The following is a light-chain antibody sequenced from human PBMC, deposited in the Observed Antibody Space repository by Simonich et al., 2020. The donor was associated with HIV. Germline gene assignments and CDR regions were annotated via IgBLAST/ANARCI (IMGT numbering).Light chain of an antibody. J-gene: IGLJ3*02. Sequence: SYELTQPPLVSVSPGQTARITCSGDALPEKHAYWYQQKSGQAPVLVIYEDSKRPSGIPERFSGSSSGTMATLTISGAQVEDEADYYCYSTDSSGNHRVFGGGTKLTVL. V-gene: IGLV3-10*01. CDR2: EDS. CDR3: YSTDSSGNHRV. CDR1: ALPEKH.